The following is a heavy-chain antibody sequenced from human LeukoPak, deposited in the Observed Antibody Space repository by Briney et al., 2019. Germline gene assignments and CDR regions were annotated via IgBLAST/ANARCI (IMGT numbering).Heavy chain of an antibody. D-gene: IGHD2-21*02. V-gene: IGHV3-30*18. Sequence: PGRSLRPSCAASGFTFSSYGMHWVRQAPGKGLEWVAVISYDGSNKYYVDSVKGRFTISRDNSKNTLSLQMNSLRTEDTAVYYCAKDLERHIVVVTASAVDYWGQGTLVTVSS. J-gene: IGHJ4*02. CDR1: GFTFSSYG. CDR2: ISYDGSNK. CDR3: AKDLERHIVVVTASAVDY.